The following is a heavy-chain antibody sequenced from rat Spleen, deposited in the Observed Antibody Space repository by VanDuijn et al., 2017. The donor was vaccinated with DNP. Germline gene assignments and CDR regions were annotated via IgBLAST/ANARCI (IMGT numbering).Heavy chain of an antibody. CDR3: ATPAYYAYKGDY. D-gene: IGHD1-9*01. Sequence: EVQLVESGGGLVQPGNSLKLSCAASGFTFSDYAMAWVRQSPKKGLHWAANIIYDGSSTFYRDAVKGRFTISRDNAKSTLDLQMDSLRSEDTATYFCATPAYYAYKGDYWGQGVMVTVSS. CDR1: GFTFSDYA. V-gene: IGHV5S10*01. J-gene: IGHJ2*01. CDR2: IIYDGSST.